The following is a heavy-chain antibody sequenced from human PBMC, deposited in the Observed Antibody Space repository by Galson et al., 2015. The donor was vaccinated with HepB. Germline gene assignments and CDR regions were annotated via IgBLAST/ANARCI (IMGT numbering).Heavy chain of an antibody. CDR2: IKSKTYGETT. D-gene: IGHD5-24*01. V-gene: IGHV3-15*01. CDR3: ATGEDGHSY. Sequence: SLRLSCAASGFTFSNAWMNWVRQAPGKGLEWVGRIKSKTYGETTDYAAHVKGRFTISRDDSEKTLYLQMNNLKTEDTAVFYCATGEDGHSYWGQGTLVTVSA. CDR1: GFTFSNAW. J-gene: IGHJ4*02.